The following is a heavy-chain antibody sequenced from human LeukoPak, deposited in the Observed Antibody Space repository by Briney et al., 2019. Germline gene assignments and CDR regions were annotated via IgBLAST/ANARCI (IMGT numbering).Heavy chain of an antibody. CDR1: GYSFTTYW. J-gene: IGHJ2*01. Sequence: GESLKISCKGSGYSFTTYWIGWVRQMPGKGLEWMGIIYPGDSDTRYSPSFQGQVTISADKSISTAYLQWSSLKASDTAVYYCARLLGNYYWYFDLWGRGTLVTVSS. D-gene: IGHD3-16*01. CDR2: IYPGDSDT. CDR3: ARLLGNYYWYFDL. V-gene: IGHV5-51*01.